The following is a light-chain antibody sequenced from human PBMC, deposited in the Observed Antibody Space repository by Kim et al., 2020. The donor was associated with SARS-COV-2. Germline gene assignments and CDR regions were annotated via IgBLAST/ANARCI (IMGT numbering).Light chain of an antibody. CDR2: GAS. CDR1: QSVGSK. J-gene: IGKJ4*01. Sequence: EIVMTQSPATLSVSPGERATLSCRASQSVGSKLAWYQQKPGQAPRLLMYGASTRATGIQARFSGSGSGTEFTLTITSLQSEDFAVYYCQQYHKWPPLTFGGGTKVDIK. CDR3: QQYHKWPPLT. V-gene: IGKV3-15*01.